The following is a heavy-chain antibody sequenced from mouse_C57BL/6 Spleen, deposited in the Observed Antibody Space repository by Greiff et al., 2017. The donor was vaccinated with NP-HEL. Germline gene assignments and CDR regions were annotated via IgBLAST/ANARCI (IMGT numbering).Heavy chain of an antibody. V-gene: IGHV8-8*01. D-gene: IGHD1-1*01. J-gene: IGHJ4*01. CDR1: GFSLSTFGMG. Sequence: ESGPGILQPSQTLSLTCSFSGFSLSTFGMGVGWIRQPSGKGLEWLAHIWWDDDKYYNPALKSRLTISKDTSKNQVFLKIANVDTADTATYYCARAHYYGIYYAMDYWGQGTSVTVSS. CDR2: IWWDDDK. CDR3: ARAHYYGIYYAMDY.